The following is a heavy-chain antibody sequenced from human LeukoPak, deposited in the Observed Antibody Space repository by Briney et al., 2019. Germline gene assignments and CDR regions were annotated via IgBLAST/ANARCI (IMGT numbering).Heavy chain of an antibody. CDR2: IYYSGST. V-gene: IGHV4-39*07. Sequence: SETLSLTCTVSGGSISSSSYYWGWIRQPPGKGLEWIGSIYYSGSTYYNPSLKSRVTISVDTSKNQFSLKLSSVTAADTAVYYCARDTGETVTTLDYWGQGTLVTVSS. CDR3: ARDTGETVTTLDY. CDR1: GGSISSSSYY. D-gene: IGHD4-17*01. J-gene: IGHJ4*02.